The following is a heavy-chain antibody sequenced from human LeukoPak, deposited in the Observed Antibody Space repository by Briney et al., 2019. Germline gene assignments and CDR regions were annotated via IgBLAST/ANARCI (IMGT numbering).Heavy chain of an antibody. CDR2: ISSSSSTI. CDR1: GFTFSAYS. D-gene: IGHD3-10*01. Sequence: GGSLRLSCATSGFTFSAYSMNWARQAPGKGLEWVSYISSSSSTIYYADSVKGRFTISRDNAKNSLYLQMNSLRAEDTAVYYCVVGPRRETAGITPIDYWGQGTLVTVSS. CDR3: VVGPRRETAGITPIDY. J-gene: IGHJ4*02. V-gene: IGHV3-48*01.